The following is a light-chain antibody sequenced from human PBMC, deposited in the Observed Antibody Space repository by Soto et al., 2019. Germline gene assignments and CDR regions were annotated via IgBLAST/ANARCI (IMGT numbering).Light chain of an antibody. V-gene: IGKV3D-20*02. J-gene: IGKJ2*01. CDR2: GAS. CDR3: HQRSNWPRT. Sequence: EIVLTQSPGTLSLSPGERVTLSCRASQSVSSNFLAWYQQKPGQAPRLVIYGASSRATGIPDRFSGSGSGTDFTLTISRLEPEDFAVYSCHQRSNWPRTFGQGTKLEIK. CDR1: QSVSSNF.